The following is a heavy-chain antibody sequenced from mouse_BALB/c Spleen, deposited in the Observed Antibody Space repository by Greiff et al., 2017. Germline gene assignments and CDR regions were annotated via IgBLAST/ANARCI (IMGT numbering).Heavy chain of an antibody. CDR3: ARGYRYDVSFDY. V-gene: IGHV1-4*02. D-gene: IGHD2-14*01. CDR1: GYTFTSYT. Sequence: VQLQESAAELARPGASVKMSCKASGYTFTSYTMHWVKQRPGQGLEWIGYINPSSGYTEYNQKFKDKTTLTADKSSSTAYMQLSSLTSEDSAVYYCARGYRYDVSFDYWGQGTTLTVSS. CDR2: INPSSGYT. J-gene: IGHJ2*01.